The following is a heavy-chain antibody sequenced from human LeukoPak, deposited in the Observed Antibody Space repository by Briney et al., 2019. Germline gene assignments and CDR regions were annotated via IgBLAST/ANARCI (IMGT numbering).Heavy chain of an antibody. CDR3: ARHAPGYFDY. V-gene: IGHV4-59*08. Sequence: SETLSLTCTVSGGSINSYYWSWIRQSPGKGLEWIGYIYYSGSANYNPSLKSRVTISVYTSKNQFSLKVSSVTAADTAVYYCARHAPGYFDYWGQGTLVTVSS. J-gene: IGHJ4*02. CDR2: IYYSGSA. CDR1: GGSINSYY.